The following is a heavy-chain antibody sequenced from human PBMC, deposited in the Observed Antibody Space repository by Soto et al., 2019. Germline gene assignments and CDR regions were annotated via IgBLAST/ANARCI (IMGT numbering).Heavy chain of an antibody. CDR1: GYTFTSYG. D-gene: IGHD2-2*01. CDR3: ARVGYCSSTSCYSRKWDDY. J-gene: IGHJ4*02. Sequence: ASVKVSCKASGYTFTSYGISWVRQAPGQGLEWMGWISAYNGNTNHAQKLQGRVTMTTDTSTSTAYMELRSLRSDDTAVYYCARVGYCSSTSCYSRKWDDYWGQGTLVTVSS. CDR2: ISAYNGNT. V-gene: IGHV1-18*04.